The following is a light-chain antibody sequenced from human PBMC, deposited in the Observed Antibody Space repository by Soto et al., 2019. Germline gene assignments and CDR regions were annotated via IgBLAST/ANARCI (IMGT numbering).Light chain of an antibody. CDR1: NGDVGSYDL. Sequence: QLVLTQPASVSGSPGQSITISCTGTNGDVGSYDLVSWYQRYPGEAPKLIIYEVNKRPSGISNRFSGSKSGNTASLTISGLQAEDEAEYDCCSYAGSNSLIFGGGTKLTVL. CDR2: EVN. J-gene: IGLJ2*01. CDR3: CSYAGSNSLI. V-gene: IGLV2-23*02.